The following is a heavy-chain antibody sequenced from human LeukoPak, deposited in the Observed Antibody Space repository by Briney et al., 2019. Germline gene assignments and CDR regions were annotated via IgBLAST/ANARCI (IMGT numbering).Heavy chain of an antibody. V-gene: IGHV3-21*01. CDR1: GFTFSSYT. CDR3: ARDRRPDAFDV. CDR2: ISSSSSYI. J-gene: IGHJ3*01. Sequence: GGSLRLSCAASGFTFSSYTMNWVRQAPGKGLEWVSSISSSSSYIYHADSVKGRFTFSRDNVRNSLYLQMNSLRAEDTAVYYCARDRRPDAFDVWGQGTVVTVSS.